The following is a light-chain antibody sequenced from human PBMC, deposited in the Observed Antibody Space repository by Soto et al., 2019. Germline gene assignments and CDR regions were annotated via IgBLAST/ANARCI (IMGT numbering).Light chain of an antibody. V-gene: IGLV1-40*01. Sequence: QSVLTQPPSVSGAPGQRVTISCTGSSSNIGAGYDVHWYQQLPGTAPKLLIYGNSNRPSGVPDRFSGSKSGTSASLAITGLQAEDEDDDYCQSYDSSLSGRVVFGGGTKLTVL. CDR2: GNS. CDR1: SSNIGAGYD. J-gene: IGLJ3*02. CDR3: QSYDSSLSGRVV.